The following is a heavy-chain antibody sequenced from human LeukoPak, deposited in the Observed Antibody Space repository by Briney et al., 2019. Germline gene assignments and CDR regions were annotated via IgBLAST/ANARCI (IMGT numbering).Heavy chain of an antibody. J-gene: IGHJ3*02. CDR3: ASGYYDSSGYYDDAFDI. Sequence: GASVKVSCKASGYTFTSYYMHWVRQAPGQGLEWMGRIIPIFGTANYAQKFQGRVTITTDESTSTAYMELSSLRSEDTAVYYCASGYYDSSGYYDDAFDIWGQGTMVTVSS. CDR2: IIPIFGTA. V-gene: IGHV1-69*05. CDR1: GYTFTSYY. D-gene: IGHD3-22*01.